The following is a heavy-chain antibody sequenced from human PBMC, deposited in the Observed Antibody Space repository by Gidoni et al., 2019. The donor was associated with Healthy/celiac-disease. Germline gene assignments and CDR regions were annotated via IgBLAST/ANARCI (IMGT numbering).Heavy chain of an antibody. V-gene: IGHV3-30*19. CDR2: ISYDGSNK. CDR1: GFPHRSYG. CDR3: AREKYGYNFQSIDY. J-gene: IGHJ4*02. Sequence: PLVESGVGGVLPGRSLSLSCSSSGFPHRSYGMQWVRQARGKGLEWVAVISYDGSNKYYADSVKGRFTISRDNSKKTLYLQMNSLRAEDTAVYYCAREKYGYNFQSIDYWGQGTLVTVSS. D-gene: IGHD5-12*01.